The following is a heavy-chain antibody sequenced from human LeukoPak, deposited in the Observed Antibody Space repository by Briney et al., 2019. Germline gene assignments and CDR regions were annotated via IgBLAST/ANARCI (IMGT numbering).Heavy chain of an antibody. CDR2: IYYRGST. V-gene: IGHV4-31*03. Sequence: SETLSLTCTVSGGSISSGGYYWSWIRQHPGKGLEWIGYIYYRGSTYYNPSLKSRVTISVDTSKNQFSLKLSSVTAADTAVYYCARGPYCGGDCYSSYRVRSTYNWLDPWGQGTLVTVSS. CDR1: GGSISSGGYY. J-gene: IGHJ5*02. D-gene: IGHD2-21*02. CDR3: ARGPYCGGDCYSSYRVRSTYNWLDP.